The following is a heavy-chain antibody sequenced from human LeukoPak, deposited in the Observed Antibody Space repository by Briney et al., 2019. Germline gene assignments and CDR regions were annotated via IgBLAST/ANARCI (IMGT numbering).Heavy chain of an antibody. CDR2: INPSGGST. CDR3: ARDRGIVVVPAALGGFNYMDV. V-gene: IGHV1-46*01. J-gene: IGHJ6*03. Sequence: ASVTVSCTASGYTFTSYYMHWVRQAPGQGLEWMGIINPSGGSTSYAQKFQGRVTMTRDTSTSTVYMELSSLRSEDTAVYYCARDRGIVVVPAALGGFNYMDVWGKGTTVTISS. CDR1: GYTFTSYY. D-gene: IGHD2-2*01.